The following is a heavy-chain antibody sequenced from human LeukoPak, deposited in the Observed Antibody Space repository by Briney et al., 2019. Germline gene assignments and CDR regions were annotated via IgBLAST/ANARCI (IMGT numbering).Heavy chain of an antibody. CDR2: IYYSGST. CDR3: AKQGSESSRFDP. Sequence: SESLSLTCTVSGGSISSYYWSWIRQPPGRGLEWIGYIYYSGSTNYNPSSKTRVTIPVKTPKNQFPLKLSSVAAADTAGYCGAKQGSESSRFDPWGQGTLVTVSS. CDR1: GGSISSYY. J-gene: IGHJ5*02. V-gene: IGHV4-59*01. D-gene: IGHD3-10*01.